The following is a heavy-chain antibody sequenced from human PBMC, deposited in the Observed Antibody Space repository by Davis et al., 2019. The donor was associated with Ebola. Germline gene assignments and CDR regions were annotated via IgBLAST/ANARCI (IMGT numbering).Heavy chain of an antibody. CDR1: GGSFSGYY. Sequence: GSLRLSCAVYGGSFSGYYWSWIRQPPGKGLEWIGEINHSGSTNYNPSLKSRVTISVDTSKNQFSLKLSSVTAADTAVYYCARIGYCYDSSGYYYHYYFDYWGQGTLVTVSS. V-gene: IGHV4-34*01. CDR2: INHSGST. D-gene: IGHD3-22*01. J-gene: IGHJ4*02. CDR3: ARIGYCYDSSGYYYHYYFDY.